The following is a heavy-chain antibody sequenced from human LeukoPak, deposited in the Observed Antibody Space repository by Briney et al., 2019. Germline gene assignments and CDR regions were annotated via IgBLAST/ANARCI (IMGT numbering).Heavy chain of an antibody. Sequence: SETLSLTCTVSGGSISSYYWSWIRQPPGKGLEWIGYIYYSGGTNYNPSLKSRVTISVDTSKNQFSLKLSSVTAADTAVYYCARERPNYYDSSGYYSKNYYYYMDVWGKGTTVTVSS. CDR1: GGSISSYY. J-gene: IGHJ6*03. V-gene: IGHV4-59*01. D-gene: IGHD3-22*01. CDR2: IYYSGGT. CDR3: ARERPNYYDSSGYYSKNYYYYMDV.